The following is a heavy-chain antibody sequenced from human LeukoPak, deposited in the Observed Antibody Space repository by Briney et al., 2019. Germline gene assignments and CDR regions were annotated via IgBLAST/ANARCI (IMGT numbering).Heavy chain of an antibody. CDR1: GGSISSYY. CDR3: ASRANYYDSSGPFQH. CDR2: IYYSGST. J-gene: IGHJ1*01. V-gene: IGHV4-59*01. D-gene: IGHD3-22*01. Sequence: SETLSLTCTVSGGSISSYYWSWIRQPPGKGLEWIGYIYYSGSTNYNPSLKSRVTISVDTSKNQFSLKLSSVTAADTAVYYCASRANYYDSSGPFQHWGQGTLVTVSS.